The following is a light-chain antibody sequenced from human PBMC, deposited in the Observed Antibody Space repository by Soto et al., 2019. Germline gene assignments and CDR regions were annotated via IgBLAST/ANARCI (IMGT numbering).Light chain of an antibody. Sequence: EIVLTQSPGTLSLSPGERATLSCRASQSVSSSYLDWYQQKPGQAPRLLIYGASSRATGIPDRVSGSGSGTDFTLTIIRLEPEDFAVYYCQQYGSSPTFGQGTKGEFK. V-gene: IGKV3-20*01. CDR2: GAS. CDR1: QSVSSSY. CDR3: QQYGSSPT. J-gene: IGKJ1*01.